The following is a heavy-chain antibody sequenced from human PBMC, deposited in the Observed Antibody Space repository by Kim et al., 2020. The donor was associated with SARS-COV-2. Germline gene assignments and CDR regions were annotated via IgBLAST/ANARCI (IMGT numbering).Heavy chain of an antibody. V-gene: IGHV3-33*05. CDR2: ISYDGSNK. CDR3: ARARGYGSGSYQLDY. Sequence: GGSLRLSCAASGFTFSSYGMHWVRQAPGKGLEWVAVISYDGSNKYYADSVKGRFTISRDNSKNTLYLQMNSLRAEDAAVYYCARARGYGSGSYQLDYCG. D-gene: IGHD3-10*01. CDR1: GFTFSSYG. J-gene: IGHJ4*01.